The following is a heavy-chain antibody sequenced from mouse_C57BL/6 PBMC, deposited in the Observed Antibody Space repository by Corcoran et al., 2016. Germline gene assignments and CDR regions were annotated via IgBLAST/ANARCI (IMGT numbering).Heavy chain of an antibody. J-gene: IGHJ1*03. CDR2: IYPRSGNT. V-gene: IGHV1-81*01. D-gene: IGHD1-1*01. Sequence: QVQLQQSGAELARPGASVKLSCKASGYTFTSYGISWVKQRTGQGLEWIGEIYPRSGNTYYNEKFKGKATLTADKSSSTAYMELRSLTSEDSAVYFCAKRTITTVVARYFDVWGTGTTVTVSS. CDR1: GYTFTSYG. CDR3: AKRTITTVVARYFDV.